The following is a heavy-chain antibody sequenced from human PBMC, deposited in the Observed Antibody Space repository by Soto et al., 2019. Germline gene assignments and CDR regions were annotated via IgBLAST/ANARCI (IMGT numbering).Heavy chain of an antibody. V-gene: IGHV3-30*18. D-gene: IGHD3-22*01. J-gene: IGHJ4*02. CDR2: ISYDGSNK. CDR1: GFTFSSYG. Sequence: GGSLRLSCAASGFTFSSYGMHWVRQAPGKGLEWVAVISYDGSNKYYADSVKGRFTISRDNSKNTLYLQMNSLRAEDTAVYYCAKTETGYYDSSGYSPLFDYWGQGTLVTVSS. CDR3: AKTETGYYDSSGYSPLFDY.